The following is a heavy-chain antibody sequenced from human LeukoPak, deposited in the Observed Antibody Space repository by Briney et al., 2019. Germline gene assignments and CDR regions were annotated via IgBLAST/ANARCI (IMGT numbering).Heavy chain of an antibody. CDR3: AKSVVVAATRAWFDP. Sequence: PGGSLRLSCAASGFTSSSYAMSWVRQAPGKGLEWVSAISGSGGSTYYADSVKGRFTISRDNSKNTLYLQMNSLRAEDTAVYYCAKSVVVAATRAWFDPWGQGTLVTVSS. CDR2: ISGSGGST. CDR1: GFTSSSYA. D-gene: IGHD2-15*01. V-gene: IGHV3-23*01. J-gene: IGHJ5*02.